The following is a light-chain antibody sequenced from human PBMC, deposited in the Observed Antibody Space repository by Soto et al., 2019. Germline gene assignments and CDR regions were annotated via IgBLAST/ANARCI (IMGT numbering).Light chain of an antibody. CDR2: DAA. J-gene: IGKJ5*01. CDR3: QRRSNWPAIT. Sequence: EIVLTHSPATLSLPLGERATLSCRASQSVSSYLAWSQQKPGQAPRLLIYDAADRATGIPARFRGSGSGTDIALTISSLEPEDFAVYYCQRRSNWPAITFGQGTRLEIK. CDR1: QSVSSY. V-gene: IGKV3-11*01.